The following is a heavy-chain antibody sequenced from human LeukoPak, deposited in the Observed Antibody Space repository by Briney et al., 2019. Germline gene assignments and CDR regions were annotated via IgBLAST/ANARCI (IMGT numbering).Heavy chain of an antibody. J-gene: IGHJ6*03. CDR1: GGSISGGGYY. V-gene: IGHV4-31*03. Sequence: SQTLSLTCTVSGGSISGGGYYWSWIRQHPGKGLESIVYIYDSGSTYYNPSLKSRVTISVDTSKNQFSLKLSSVTAADTAVYYCARDVPGGTRYYYHYYMDVWGKGTTVTASS. CDR3: ARDVPGGTRYYYHYYMDV. CDR2: IYDSGST. D-gene: IGHD1-1*01.